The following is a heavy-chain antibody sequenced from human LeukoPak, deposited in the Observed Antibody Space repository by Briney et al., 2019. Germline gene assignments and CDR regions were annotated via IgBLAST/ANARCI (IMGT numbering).Heavy chain of an antibody. CDR2: INPSGGST. V-gene: IGHV1-46*01. D-gene: IGHD6-13*01. CDR3: ACRGYSSSWSDPGYWFDP. J-gene: IGHJ5*02. CDR1: GYTFTSYY. Sequence: ASVKVSCKASGYTFTSYYMHWVRQAPGQGLEWMGIINPSGGSTSYAQKFQGRVTMTRDMSTSTVYMELSSLRSEDTAVYYCACRGYSSSWSDPGYWFDPWGQGTLVTVSS.